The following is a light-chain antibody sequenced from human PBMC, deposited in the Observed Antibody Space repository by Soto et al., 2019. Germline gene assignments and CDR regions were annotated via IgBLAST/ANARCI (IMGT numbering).Light chain of an antibody. CDR2: DVN. CDR3: CSYAGSSTPYV. CDR1: SNDVGRFDY. V-gene: IGLV2-11*01. J-gene: IGLJ1*01. Sequence: QSVLTQPRSVSGSPVQSVTISCTGTSNDVGRFDYVSWYQQHPGKAPKVIIYDVNERPSGVPNRFSGSKSGNTASLTISGLQADDEANYYCCSYAGSSTPYVFGTGTKVTVL.